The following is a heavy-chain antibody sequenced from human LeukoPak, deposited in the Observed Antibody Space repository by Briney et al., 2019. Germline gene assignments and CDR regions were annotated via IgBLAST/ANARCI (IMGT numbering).Heavy chain of an antibody. CDR2: IKQDGSDK. Sequence: HPGGSLRLSCAASGFTFSSYWMSWVRQAPGKGLEWVANIKQDGSDKNYVDSVKGRFTISKDNAKNLLSLEMNGLRAEDTAVYYRATYKNQLRTVYFDYWGQGTLVTVSS. CDR3: ATYKNQLRTVYFDY. V-gene: IGHV3-7*02. J-gene: IGHJ4*02. D-gene: IGHD1-1*01. CDR1: GFTFSSYW.